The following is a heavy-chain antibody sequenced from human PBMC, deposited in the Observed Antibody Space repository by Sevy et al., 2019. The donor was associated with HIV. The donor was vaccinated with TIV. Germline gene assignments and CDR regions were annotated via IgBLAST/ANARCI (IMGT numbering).Heavy chain of an antibody. Sequence: GGSLRLSCTASGFSFSPYSMNWVRQPPGKGLEWVSSMSTRNGYKYYADSVKGRFTISRDDAESSVYLQMNSLRAEDTAVYCCARDDMMFDYWGRGTLVTVSS. CDR1: GFSFSPYS. V-gene: IGHV3-21*01. CDR3: ARDDMMFDY. J-gene: IGHJ4*02. CDR2: MSTRNGYK. D-gene: IGHD3-16*01.